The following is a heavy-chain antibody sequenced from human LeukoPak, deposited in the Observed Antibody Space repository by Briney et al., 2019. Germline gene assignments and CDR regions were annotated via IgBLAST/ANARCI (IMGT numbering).Heavy chain of an antibody. V-gene: IGHV4-39*07. CDR2: IYYSGST. CDR1: GGSISSSSYY. CDR3: ARDSSGYNYYFDC. D-gene: IGHD3-22*01. J-gene: IGHJ4*02. Sequence: SETLSLTCTVSGGSISSSSYYWGWIRQPPGKGLEWIGSIYYSGSTYYNPSLKSRVTISVDTSKNQFSLRLSSVTAADTAVYYCARDSSGYNYYFDCWGQGTLVTVSS.